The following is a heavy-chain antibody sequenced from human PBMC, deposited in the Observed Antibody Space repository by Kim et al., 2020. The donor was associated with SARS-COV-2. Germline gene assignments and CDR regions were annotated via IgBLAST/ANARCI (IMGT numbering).Heavy chain of an antibody. CDR3: TTGSPTTVTTPYWYFDL. CDR2: IKSKTDGGTT. V-gene: IGHV3-15*01. J-gene: IGHJ2*01. CDR1: GFTFSNAW. D-gene: IGHD4-17*01. Sequence: GGSLRLSCAASGFTFSNAWMSWVRQAPGKGLEWVGRIKSKTDGGTTDYAAPVKGRFTISRDDSKNTLYLQMNSLKTEDTAVYYCTTGSPTTVTTPYWYFDLWGRGTLVTVSS.